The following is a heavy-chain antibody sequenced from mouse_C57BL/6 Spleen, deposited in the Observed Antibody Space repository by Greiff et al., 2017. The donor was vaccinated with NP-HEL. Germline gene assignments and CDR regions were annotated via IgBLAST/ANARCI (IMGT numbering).Heavy chain of an antibody. CDR3: AREGDMGFITPVY. CDR2: INPNNGGT. D-gene: IGHD1-1*01. CDR1: GYTFTDYY. V-gene: IGHV1-26*01. J-gene: IGHJ2*01. Sequence: EVQLQQSGPELVKPGASVKISCKASGYTFTDYYMNWVKQSHGKSLEWIGDINPNNGGTSYIQKFKGKATLTVDKSSSTAYMELRSLTSEDSAVYYCAREGDMGFITPVYCGQGTTLTVSS.